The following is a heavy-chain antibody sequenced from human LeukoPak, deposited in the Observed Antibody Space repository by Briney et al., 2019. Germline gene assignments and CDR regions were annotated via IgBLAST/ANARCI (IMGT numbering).Heavy chain of an antibody. CDR2: ISANDGNT. J-gene: IGHJ4*02. CDR3: ARESHVTREDY. CDR1: GYTFTSYG. V-gene: IGHV1-18*01. Sequence: ASVKVSCKASGYTFTSYGISWVGKAPGKGLEWMGWISANDGNTDYPQKLQGRVTMTTDTSTSTAYMELRSLRSDDTAVYYCARESHVTREDYWGQGTLVTVSS. D-gene: IGHD3-10*01.